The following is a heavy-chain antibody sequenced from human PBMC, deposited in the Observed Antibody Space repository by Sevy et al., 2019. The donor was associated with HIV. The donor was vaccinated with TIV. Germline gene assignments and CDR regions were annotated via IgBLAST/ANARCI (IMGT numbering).Heavy chain of an antibody. CDR2: IRQDGSEK. D-gene: IGHD6-13*01. CDR3: ARDKPHSSTWFYYFDS. V-gene: IGHV3-7*01. J-gene: IGHJ4*02. CDR1: GFTFSNYW. Sequence: GGSLRLSCAASGFTFSNYWMSWVRQAPGKGLEWVANIRQDGSEKHYVDFVKGRFTKSRDNAKTSLYLQLNSLRTEDTAVYFCARDKPHSSTWFYYFDSWGQGTLVTVSS.